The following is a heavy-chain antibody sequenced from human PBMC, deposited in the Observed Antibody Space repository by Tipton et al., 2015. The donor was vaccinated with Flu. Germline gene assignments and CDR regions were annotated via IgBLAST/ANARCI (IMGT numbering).Heavy chain of an antibody. CDR1: GFTISAYE. CDR3: ARDKNEFYAFEN. Sequence: QLVQSGGGLVQPGRSLRLSCAASGFTISAYEMSWVRQAPGKGLEWVSYIDGVGATTYYADSVKGRFTISRDSSKNTVYLQMNSLRVEDTAVYYCARDKNEFYAFENWAQGTLVTVSS. V-gene: IGHV3-48*03. CDR2: IDGVGATT. D-gene: IGHD2/OR15-2a*01. J-gene: IGHJ4*02.